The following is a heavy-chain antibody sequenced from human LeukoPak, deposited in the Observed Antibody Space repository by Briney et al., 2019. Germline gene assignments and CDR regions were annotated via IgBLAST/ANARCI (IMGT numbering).Heavy chain of an antibody. CDR3: AKDPLNQFGELFGY. D-gene: IGHD3-10*01. Sequence: GGSLRLSCTPSGFTFSSHAMSWVRQAPGKGLEWVSGIGGNGAVTYYGDSVKGRFTISRDNSKNTLYLQMNSLRAEDTAVYYCAKDPLNQFGELFGYWGQGTLVTVSS. CDR1: GFTFSSHA. CDR2: IGGNGAVT. V-gene: IGHV3-23*02. J-gene: IGHJ4*02.